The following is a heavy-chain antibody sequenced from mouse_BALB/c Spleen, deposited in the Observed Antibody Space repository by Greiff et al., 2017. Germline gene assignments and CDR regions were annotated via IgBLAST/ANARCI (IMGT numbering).Heavy chain of an antibody. CDR3: ARPITTATFAMDY. CDR2: INPGSGGT. CDR1: GYAFTNYL. D-gene: IGHD1-2*01. V-gene: IGHV1-54*03. J-gene: IGHJ4*01. Sequence: VQLQQSGAELVRPGTSVKVSCKASGYAFTNYLIEWVKQRPGQGLEWIGVINPGSGGTNYNEKFKGKATLTADKSSSTAYMQLSSLTSDDSAVYFCARPITTATFAMDYWGQGTSVTVAS.